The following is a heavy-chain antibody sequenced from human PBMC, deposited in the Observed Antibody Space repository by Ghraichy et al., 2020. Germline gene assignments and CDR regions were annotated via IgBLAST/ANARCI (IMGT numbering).Heavy chain of an antibody. CDR1: GFTFSSYG. CDR2: ISYDGSNK. Sequence: RGSLRLSCAASGFTFSSYGMHWVRQAPGKGLEWVAVISYDGSNKYYADSVKGRFTISRDNSKNKLYLQMNSLRAEDTAVYYCAKDLYDSSGYNYYFDYWGQGTLVTVSS. D-gene: IGHD3-22*01. J-gene: IGHJ4*02. CDR3: AKDLYDSSGYNYYFDY. V-gene: IGHV3-30*18.